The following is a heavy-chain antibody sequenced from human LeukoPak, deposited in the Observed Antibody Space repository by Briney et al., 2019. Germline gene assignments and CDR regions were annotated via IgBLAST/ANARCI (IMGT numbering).Heavy chain of an antibody. CDR1: GGTFSSYA. V-gene: IGHV1-69*13. CDR2: IIPIFGTA. J-gene: IGHJ4*02. CDR3: ATDYGDYGGHY. Sequence: ASVKVSCKASGGTFSSYAISWVRQAPGQGLEWMGGIIPIFGTANYAQKFQGRVTITADESTSTAYMELSSLRSEDTAVYYCATDYGDYGGHYRGQGTLVTVSS. D-gene: IGHD4-17*01.